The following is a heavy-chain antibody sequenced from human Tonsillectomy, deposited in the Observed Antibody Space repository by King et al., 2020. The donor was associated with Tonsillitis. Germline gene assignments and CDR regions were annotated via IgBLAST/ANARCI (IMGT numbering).Heavy chain of an antibody. V-gene: IGHV3-64*01. CDR1: GFTFSSYA. Sequence: VQLVESGGGLVQPGGSLRLSCAASGFTFSSYAMHWVRQATGKGLECGSGISSNGGSTYYANSVKGRFTIYRDNSKNTLYLQMGSLRAEDMSVYYCARSPLYSSGWYGSAFDIWGQGTMVTVSS. D-gene: IGHD6-19*01. CDR3: ARSPLYSSGWYGSAFDI. CDR2: ISSNGGST. J-gene: IGHJ3*02.